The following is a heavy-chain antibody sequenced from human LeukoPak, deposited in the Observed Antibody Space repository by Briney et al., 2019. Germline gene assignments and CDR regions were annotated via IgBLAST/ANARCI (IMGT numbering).Heavy chain of an antibody. D-gene: IGHD3-22*01. Sequence: SVKVSCKASGGTFSSYAISWVRQAPGQGLEWMGGIIPIFATANYAQKFQGRVTITADESTSTAYMELSSLRSEDTAVYYCARDKSESSGYYFPVSPFDYWGQGTLVTVSS. CDR3: ARDKSESSGYYFPVSPFDY. J-gene: IGHJ4*02. CDR1: GGTFSSYA. CDR2: IIPIFATA. V-gene: IGHV1-69*01.